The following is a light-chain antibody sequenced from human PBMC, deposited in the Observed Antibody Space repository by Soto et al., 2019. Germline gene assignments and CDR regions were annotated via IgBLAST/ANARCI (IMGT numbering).Light chain of an antibody. J-gene: IGKJ1*01. CDR3: QEYTRLWT. Sequence: DIQMTQSPSSVSSSVRATVTITCRASQGLEFLSWYQQKPGKAQSLVIYEATTLQSGVPPRFSGSGSGTAFTITIRSPQPDDFETYYCQEYTRLWTFGQGTKVDIK. CDR1: QGLEF. V-gene: IGKV1-12*01. CDR2: EAT.